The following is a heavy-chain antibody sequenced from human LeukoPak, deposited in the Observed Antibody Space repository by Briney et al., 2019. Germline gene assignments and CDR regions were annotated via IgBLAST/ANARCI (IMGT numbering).Heavy chain of an antibody. CDR1: GGSISSYY. CDR3: AFGHYGSGSYYNS. D-gene: IGHD3-10*01. CDR2: IYYSGST. V-gene: IGHV4-59*08. Sequence: SETLSLTCTVSGGSISSYYWSWIRQPPGKGLEWIGYIYYSGSTNYNPSLKSRVTISVDTSKNQFSLKLSSVTAADTAVYYCAFGHYGSGSYYNSWGQGTLVTVSS. J-gene: IGHJ5*02.